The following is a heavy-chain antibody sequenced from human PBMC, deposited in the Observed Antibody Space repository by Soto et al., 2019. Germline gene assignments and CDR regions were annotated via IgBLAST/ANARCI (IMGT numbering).Heavy chain of an antibody. CDR2: INAGNGNT. V-gene: IGHV1-3*01. CDR1: GYTFTSYA. J-gene: IGHJ4*02. Sequence: QVQLVQSGAEVKKPGASVKVSCKASGYTFTSYAMHWVRQAPGQRLEWMGWINAGNGNTKYSQKFRGRVTITRDTSASTAYMELSSLRSEDTAVYYCARGGSGYLVLDYWGQGTLVTVSS. CDR3: ARGGSGYLVLDY. D-gene: IGHD6-25*01.